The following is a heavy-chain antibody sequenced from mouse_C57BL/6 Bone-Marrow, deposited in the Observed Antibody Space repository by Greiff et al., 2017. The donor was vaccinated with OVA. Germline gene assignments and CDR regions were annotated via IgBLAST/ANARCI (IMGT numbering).Heavy chain of an antibody. CDR1: GFSLTSYG. D-gene: IGHD2-4*01. V-gene: IGHV2-4*01. J-gene: IGHJ3*01. CDR2: IWSGGST. CDR3: AAYDYDGAWFAY. Sequence: VQLVESGPGLVQPSQSLSITCTVSGFSLTSYGVHWVRQPPGKGLEWLGVIWSGGSTDYNAAFISRLSISKDNSKSQVFFKMNSLQADDTAIYYCAAYDYDGAWFAYWGQGTLVTVSA.